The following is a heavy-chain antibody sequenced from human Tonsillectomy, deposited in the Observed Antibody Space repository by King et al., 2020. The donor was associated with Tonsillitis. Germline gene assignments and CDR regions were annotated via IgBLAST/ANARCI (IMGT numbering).Heavy chain of an antibody. CDR3: ARTIGYSHGNGYYYYGMDV. CDR2: TYYRSKWYN. D-gene: IGHD5-18*01. V-gene: IGHV6-1*01. J-gene: IGHJ6*02. Sequence: VQLQQSGPGLVKPSQTLSLTCAISGDSVSSNSAAWNWIRQSPSRGLEWLGRTYYRSKWYNDYAVSVKSRITINPDTSKNQFSLQLNSVTPEDTAVYYCARTIGYSHGNGYYYYGMDVWGQGTTVTVSS. CDR1: GDSVSSNSAA.